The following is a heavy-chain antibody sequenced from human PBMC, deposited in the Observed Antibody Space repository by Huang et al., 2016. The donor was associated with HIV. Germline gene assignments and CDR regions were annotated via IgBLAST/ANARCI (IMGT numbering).Heavy chain of an antibody. J-gene: IGHJ4*02. CDR1: GFSFSHYG. D-gene: IGHD2-21*02. CDR2: IRFEGGNK. Sequence: QEQMVESGGGVVQPGGSLSLSCATSGFSFSHYGLHWVRQGPGKVLDGVAFIRFEGGNKHYADSAKGRFTISRDNSKKMLFLEMNSLRGDDTAFYYCATDLGGYSFDYWGQGALVSVSS. CDR3: ATDLGGYSFDY. V-gene: IGHV3-30*02.